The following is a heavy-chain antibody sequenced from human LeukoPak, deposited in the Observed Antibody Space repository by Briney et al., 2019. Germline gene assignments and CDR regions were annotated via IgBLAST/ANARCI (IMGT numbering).Heavy chain of an antibody. CDR2: IGTAGDT. D-gene: IGHD1-1*01. V-gene: IGHV3-13*01. CDR3: ARVAKERVGGVYYFDY. Sequence: GGSLRLSCAASGFTFSDYDMHWVRQATGKGLEWVSAIGTAGDTYYTGSVRGRFTISRENTKNSLYLQMNSLRAGDTAVYYCARVAKERVGGVYYFDYWGQGTLVTVSS. CDR1: GFTFSDYD. J-gene: IGHJ4*02.